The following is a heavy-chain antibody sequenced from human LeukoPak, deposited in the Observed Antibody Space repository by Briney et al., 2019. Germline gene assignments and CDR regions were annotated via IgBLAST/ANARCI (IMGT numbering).Heavy chain of an antibody. CDR3: ARDKSGPTAHYDVFDI. CDR2: IYYSGST. V-gene: IGHV4-59*01. D-gene: IGHD4/OR15-4a*01. J-gene: IGHJ3*02. CDR1: GGSISNNY. Sequence: TSETLSLTCTVSGGSISNNYWNWHWIRQPQGRGLEWIGYIYYSGSTNYNPSLRSRVTIAVDKSNNQVSLKLSSVTAADTAMYYCARDKSGPTAHYDVFDIWGRGTMVTVSS.